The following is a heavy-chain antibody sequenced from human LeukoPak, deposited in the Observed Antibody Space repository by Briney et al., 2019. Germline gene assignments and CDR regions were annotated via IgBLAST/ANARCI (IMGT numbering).Heavy chain of an antibody. CDR2: IIPIFGTA. V-gene: IGHV1-69*05. Sequence: SVKVSCTASGGTFSSYAISWVRQAPGQGLEWMGRIIPIFGTANYAQKFQGRVTITTDESTSTAYMELSSLRSEDTAVYYCASYYYGSGSYYNHETFDYWGPGTLVTVSS. D-gene: IGHD3-10*01. CDR3: ASYYYGSGSYYNHETFDY. J-gene: IGHJ4*02. CDR1: GGTFSSYA.